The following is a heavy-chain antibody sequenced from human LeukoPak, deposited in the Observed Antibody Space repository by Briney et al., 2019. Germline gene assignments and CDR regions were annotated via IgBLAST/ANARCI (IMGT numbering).Heavy chain of an antibody. D-gene: IGHD5-18*01. J-gene: IGHJ4*02. CDR1: GGSISSYY. V-gene: IGHV4-4*07. CDR3: ARERGIQLWYYFDY. Sequence: SETLSLTCTASGGSISSYYWSWIRQPAGKGLEWIGRIYTSGSTNYNPSLKSRVTMSVDTSKNQFSLKLSSVTAADTAVYYCARERGIQLWYYFDYWGQGTLVTVSS. CDR2: IYTSGST.